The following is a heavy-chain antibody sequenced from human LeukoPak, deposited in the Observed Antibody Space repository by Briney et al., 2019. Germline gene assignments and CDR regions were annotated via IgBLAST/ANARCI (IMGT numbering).Heavy chain of an antibody. CDR2: ISYDGSNK. V-gene: IGHV3-30-3*01. CDR1: GFTFSSYA. Sequence: GGSLRLSCAASGFTFSSYAMHWVRQAPGKGLEWVAVISYDGSNKYYADSVKGRFTISRDNSKNALYLQMNSLRAEDTAVYYCARDGRYCGSERMGFFDYWGQGTLVTVSS. D-gene: IGHD3-10*01. CDR3: ARDGRYCGSERMGFFDY. J-gene: IGHJ4*02.